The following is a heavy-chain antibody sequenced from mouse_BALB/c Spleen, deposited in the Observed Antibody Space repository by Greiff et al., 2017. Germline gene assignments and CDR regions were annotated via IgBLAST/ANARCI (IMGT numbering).Heavy chain of an antibody. V-gene: IGHV1S137*01. D-gene: IGHD1-2*01. Sequence: QVQLQQSGAELVRPGVSVKISCKGSGYTFTDYAMHWVKQSHAKSLEWIGVISTYYGDASYNQKFKGKATMTVDKSSSTAYMELARLTSEDSAIYYCARALLRYAMDYWGQGTSVTVSS. J-gene: IGHJ4*01. CDR2: ISTYYGDA. CDR3: ARALLRYAMDY. CDR1: GYTFTDYA.